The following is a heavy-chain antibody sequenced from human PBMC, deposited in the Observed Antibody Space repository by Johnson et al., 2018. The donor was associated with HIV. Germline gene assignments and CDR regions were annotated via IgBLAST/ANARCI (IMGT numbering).Heavy chain of an antibody. CDR2: IRQDGSER. J-gene: IGHJ3*02. D-gene: IGHD4-17*01. Sequence: VQLVESGGGLIQPGGSLRLSCAASGFTVSSNYMSWVRQAPGKGLEWVANIRQDGSERYYVDSVKGRFTISRDNSKNTLYLQMNSLRAEDTALYYCARDEGLDYGASLGAFDIWGQGTMVTVSS. CDR3: ARDEGLDYGASLGAFDI. V-gene: IGHV3-7*01. CDR1: GFTVSSNY.